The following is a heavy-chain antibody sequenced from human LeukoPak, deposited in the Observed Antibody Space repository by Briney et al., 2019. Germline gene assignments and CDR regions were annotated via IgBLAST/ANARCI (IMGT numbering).Heavy chain of an antibody. Sequence: PGGSLRLSCAASGFTFSTSWMTWVRQAPGKGLEWVANINPDGSAKNYVGFVQGRFTISRDNAKNSVYLQMSSLRAEDTAVYFCARDVAYNAFDYWAREPWSPSPQ. J-gene: IGHJ4*02. V-gene: IGHV3-7*01. D-gene: IGHD1-14*01. CDR2: INPDGSAK. CDR3: ARDVAYNAFDY. CDR1: GFTFSTSW.